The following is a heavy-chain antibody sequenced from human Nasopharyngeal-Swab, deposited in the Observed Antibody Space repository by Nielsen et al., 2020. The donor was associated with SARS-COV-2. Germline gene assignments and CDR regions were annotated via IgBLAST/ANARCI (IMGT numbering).Heavy chain of an antibody. V-gene: IGHV1-18*01. CDR3: ARGDSVSYSAY. CDR2: ISAFNGHT. Sequence: WVRQAPGQGLEWMGWISAFNGHTNYAQKFQGRVTMTTDTYTSTAYMELRTLRSDDTAVYYCARGDSVSYSAYWGQGTLVTVSS. D-gene: IGHD1-26*01. J-gene: IGHJ4*02.